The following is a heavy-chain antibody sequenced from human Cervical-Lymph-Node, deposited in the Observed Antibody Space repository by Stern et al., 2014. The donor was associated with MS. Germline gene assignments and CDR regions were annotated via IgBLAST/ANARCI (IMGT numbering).Heavy chain of an antibody. D-gene: IGHD2-8*01. CDR1: GFIFSNHW. J-gene: IGHJ6*02. Sequence: EVHLVESGGGSVQPGGSLRLSCAASGFIFSNHWMHWVRQAPGKGLVWVARINSDGSGEIYADSVKGRFTISRDNAKNTLYLQMNSLRVEDTAVYYCARGRARRVLTAVTYFHYYGMDVWGQGTTVIVSS. V-gene: IGHV3-74*02. CDR3: ARGRARRVLTAVTYFHYYGMDV. CDR2: INSDGSGE.